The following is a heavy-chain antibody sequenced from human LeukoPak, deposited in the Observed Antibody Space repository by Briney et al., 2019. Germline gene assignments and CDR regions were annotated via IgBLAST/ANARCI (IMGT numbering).Heavy chain of an antibody. D-gene: IGHD6-19*01. CDR3: ARQGYSSGWYFDY. V-gene: IGHV4-59*08. CDR2: IYYSGST. Sequence: SETLSLTCTVSGGSISSYYWSWIRQPPGKGLEWIGYIYYSGSTNYNPSLKSRVTISVDTSKNQFSLKLSSVTAADTAVYYCARQGYSSGWYFDYWGQGTLATVSS. CDR1: GGSISSYY. J-gene: IGHJ4*02.